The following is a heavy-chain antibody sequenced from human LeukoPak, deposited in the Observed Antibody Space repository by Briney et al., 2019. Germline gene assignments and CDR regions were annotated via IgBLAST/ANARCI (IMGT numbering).Heavy chain of an antibody. CDR2: IYYSGIT. CDR1: GDSLSAGVYY. CDR3: ARQGVATAIDY. J-gene: IGHJ4*02. D-gene: IGHD2-21*02. Sequence: SQTLSLTCTVSGDSLSAGVYYWTWIRQHPGKGLEWIGYIYYSGITYYNPSLRSRVTISVDTSQNQFYLKLSSVTAADTAVYYCARQGVATAIDYWGQGTLVTVSS. V-gene: IGHV4-31*03.